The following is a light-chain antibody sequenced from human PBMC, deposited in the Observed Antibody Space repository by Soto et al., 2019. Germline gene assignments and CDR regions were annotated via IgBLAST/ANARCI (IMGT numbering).Light chain of an antibody. CDR1: SDDIGAYDY. CDR2: AVS. CDR3: SSYRSSDTLEV. J-gene: IGLJ1*01. Sequence: QSVLTQPSSVSASPGQSISISCTGTSDDIGAYDYVSWYQQHPGKAPKLILYAVSNRPSGVSTRFSGSKSGNTASLTISGVQADDEADYYCSSYRSSDTLEVSGNGTKVTVL. V-gene: IGLV2-14*01.